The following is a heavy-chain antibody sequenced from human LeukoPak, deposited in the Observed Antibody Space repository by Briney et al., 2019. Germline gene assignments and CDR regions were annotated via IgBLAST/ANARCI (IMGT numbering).Heavy chain of an antibody. CDR1: GFPFSSYT. D-gene: IGHD5-24*01. V-gene: IGHV3-48*04. CDR2: ISSSGSTI. J-gene: IGHJ4*02. CDR3: ARRFRD. Sequence: GGSLRLSCAASGFPFSSYTMNWVRQAPGKGLEWVSYISSSGSTIYYADSVKGRFTISRDDARNSLYLQMNSLRPEDTAIYYCARRFRDWGQGILVTVSS.